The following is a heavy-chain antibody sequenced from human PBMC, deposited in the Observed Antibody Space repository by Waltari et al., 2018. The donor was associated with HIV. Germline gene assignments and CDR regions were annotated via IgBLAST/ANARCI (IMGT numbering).Heavy chain of an antibody. Sequence: EVPLVESGGGLVQPGGSLGLSCAASGFTFSLYLMRWVRQAPGKGLEWVANIKQDGSEKHYVDSVKGRFTISRDNAKKSLYLQMNSLRAEDTAVYYCARMGLMMYAIGAFDIWGQGTMVTVSS. J-gene: IGHJ3*02. V-gene: IGHV3-7*01. CDR2: IKQDGSEK. D-gene: IGHD2-8*01. CDR3: ARMGLMMYAIGAFDI. CDR1: GFTFSLYL.